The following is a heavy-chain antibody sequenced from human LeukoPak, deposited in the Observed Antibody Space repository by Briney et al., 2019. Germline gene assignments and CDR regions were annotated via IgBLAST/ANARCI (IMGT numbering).Heavy chain of an antibody. CDR2: ISPSDGST. J-gene: IGHJ4*02. CDR3: SRVPYYDIRGDDN. Sequence: ASVKVSCKASGYTFTSYYIHWVRQAPGQGLEWMGVISPSDGSTTYAQKFQGRVTITRDTSPSTVYMELSSLTSEARAVYYCSRVPYYDIRGDDNWGQGTLVTVSS. V-gene: IGHV1-46*01. CDR1: GYTFTSYY. D-gene: IGHD3-22*01.